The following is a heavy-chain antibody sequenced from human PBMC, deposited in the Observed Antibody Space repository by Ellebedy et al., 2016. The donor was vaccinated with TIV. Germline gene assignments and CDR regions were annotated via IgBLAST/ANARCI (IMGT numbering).Heavy chain of an antibody. J-gene: IGHJ4*02. CDR1: GFTFSSYA. CDR3: GRGGSPTYYSGSGSSDY. CDR2: ISGTGGAT. Sequence: GESLKISCAASGFTFSSYAMTWVRQAPGKGLEWVLSISGTGGATYSADSVKGRFTISRDNPGNTLYLQMNSLRDDDTAVYYCGRGGSPTYYSGSGSSDYWGQGTLVTVSS. D-gene: IGHD3-10*01. V-gene: IGHV3-23*01.